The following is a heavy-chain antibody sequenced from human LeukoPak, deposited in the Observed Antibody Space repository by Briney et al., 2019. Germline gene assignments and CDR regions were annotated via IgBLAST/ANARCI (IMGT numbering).Heavy chain of an antibody. D-gene: IGHD6-19*01. V-gene: IGHV3-23*01. CDR1: GFTFRSYA. CDR3: AKGHRSSSSFFDS. CDR2: ISNVGTI. Sequence: GGSLRLSCAASGFTFRSYAMTWVRQAPGKGLEWVSGISNVGTINYADSVKGRFTMSRDNSKNTLYLQMNSLRAEDTAVYYCAKGHRSSSSFFDSWGQGILVTVSS. J-gene: IGHJ4*02.